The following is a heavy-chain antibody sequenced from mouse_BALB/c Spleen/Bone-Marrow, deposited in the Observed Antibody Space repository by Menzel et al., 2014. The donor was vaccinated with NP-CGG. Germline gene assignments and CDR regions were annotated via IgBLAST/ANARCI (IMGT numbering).Heavy chain of an antibody. CDR3: AKSGGSCDEFDY. Sequence: QVQLKQSGAELAKPGASVKMSCKASGYTFXSYWMHWVKQRPGQGLEWIGYINPSTGYTEYNQKFKDKATLTADKSSSTASMQLSRLTSGDSAVYYCAKSGGSCDEFDYWGQGTLVTVSA. J-gene: IGHJ3*01. V-gene: IGHV1-7*01. CDR2: INPSTGYT. D-gene: IGHD3-1*01. CDR1: GYTFXSYW.